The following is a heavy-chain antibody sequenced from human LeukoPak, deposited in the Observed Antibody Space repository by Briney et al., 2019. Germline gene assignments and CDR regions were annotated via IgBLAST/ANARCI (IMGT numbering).Heavy chain of an antibody. CDR1: GFTVSSNY. CDR2: IYSGGST. Sequence: GGSLRLSCAASGFTVSSNYMSWVRQAPGKGLEWVSVIYSGGSTYYADSVKGRFTISRDNSKNTLYLQMNSLGDEDTAVYFCAAEYCGGGFCYTRHSGHDYWGQGTLVTVSS. J-gene: IGHJ4*02. CDR3: AAEYCGGGFCYTRHSGHDY. D-gene: IGHD2-15*01. V-gene: IGHV3-53*05.